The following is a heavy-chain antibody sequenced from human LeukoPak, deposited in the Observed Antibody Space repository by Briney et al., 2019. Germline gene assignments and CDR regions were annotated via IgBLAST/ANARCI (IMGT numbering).Heavy chain of an antibody. V-gene: IGHV4-4*02. CDR2: VNLQGST. J-gene: IGHJ4*02. CDR3: AREGGPYRPLDY. CDR1: GGSITNTNY. Sequence: PSETLSLTCGVSGGSITNTNYWTWVRQPPGMGLEWIGEVNLQGSTNYNPSLMGRVAISVDTSENHISLQLTSVTAADTAVYYCAREGGPYRPLDYSGQGTLVTVSS.